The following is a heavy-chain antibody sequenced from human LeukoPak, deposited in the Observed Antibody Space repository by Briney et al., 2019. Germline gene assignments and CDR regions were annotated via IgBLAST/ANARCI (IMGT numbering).Heavy chain of an antibody. CDR2: INSDASYT. Sequence: GGSLSLSCAASGFTFSSYWMQWVRQAPGKGLVGVSRINSDASYTSYADSVKGRFTISRDNAKNTLYLQMNSLRAEDTAVYYCVRHVYSAGDYWGQGTQVTVSS. CDR3: VRHVYSAGDY. V-gene: IGHV3-74*01. D-gene: IGHD2-21*01. CDR1: GFTFSSYW. J-gene: IGHJ4*02.